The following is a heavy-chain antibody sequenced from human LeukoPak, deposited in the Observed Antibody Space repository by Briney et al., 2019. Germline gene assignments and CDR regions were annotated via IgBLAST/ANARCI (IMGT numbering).Heavy chain of an antibody. CDR1: GYSISSGYY. V-gene: IGHV4-38-2*01. D-gene: IGHD3-10*01. J-gene: IGHJ4*02. CDR3: ARVPHYYFGYGYFDS. Sequence: PSETLSLTCAVSGYSISSGYYWGRIRQPPGKGLEWIGSIYHSGSTYYNPFLKSRVTISVDTSKNQFSLKLSSVTAADTAVYYCARVPHYYFGYGYFDSWGQGTLVTVSS. CDR2: IYHSGST.